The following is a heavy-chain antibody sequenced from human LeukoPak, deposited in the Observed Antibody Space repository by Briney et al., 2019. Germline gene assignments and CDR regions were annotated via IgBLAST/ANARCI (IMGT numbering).Heavy chain of an antibody. J-gene: IGHJ4*02. CDR2: INPNSGGT. CDR1: GYTFTDYY. CDR3: ARDVGYCRGGTCYPAHY. V-gene: IGHV1-2*02. Sequence: ASVEVSCKASGYTFTDYYIHWVRQAPGQGLEWMGWINPNSGGTNYAQNFQARVTLTSDTSISTVYMELSSLRSVDTAVYYCARDVGYCRGGTCYPAHYWGQGTLVTVSS. D-gene: IGHD2-15*01.